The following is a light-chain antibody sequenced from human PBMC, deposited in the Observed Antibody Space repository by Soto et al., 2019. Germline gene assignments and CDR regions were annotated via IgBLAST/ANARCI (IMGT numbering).Light chain of an antibody. Sequence: ESVLTQSRGTLSLSPGDRATLSCRASQSVSSNYLAWYQQKPGQAPRLLIYGASNRATGIPDRCSGSGSGTDFTLTISRLEPEDSAVYYCQQYGSSPTWTCGQGTKVDIK. CDR1: QSVSSNY. J-gene: IGKJ1*01. CDR3: QQYGSSPTWT. V-gene: IGKV3-20*01. CDR2: GAS.